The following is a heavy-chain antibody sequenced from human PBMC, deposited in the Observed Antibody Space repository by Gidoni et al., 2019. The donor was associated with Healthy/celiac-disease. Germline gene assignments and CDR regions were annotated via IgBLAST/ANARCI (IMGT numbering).Heavy chain of an antibody. CDR3: AKEAFVAVAGVLDY. CDR2: ISYDGSNK. V-gene: IGHV3-30*18. Sequence: QVQLVESGGGVVQPGRSLRLSCSASGFTFSSYGMHWVRQAPGKGLEWVEVISYDGSNKYYADSVKGRFTISRDNSKNTLYLQMNSLRAEDTAVYYCAKEAFVAVAGVLDYWGQGTLVTVSS. J-gene: IGHJ4*02. D-gene: IGHD6-19*01. CDR1: GFTFSSYG.